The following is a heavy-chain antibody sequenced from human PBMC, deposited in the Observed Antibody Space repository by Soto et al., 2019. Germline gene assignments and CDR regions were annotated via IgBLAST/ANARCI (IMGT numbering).Heavy chain of an antibody. CDR1: GGSISSGGYY. D-gene: IGHD5-12*01. CDR2: IYYSGST. Sequence: PSETLSLTCTVSGGSISSGGYYWSWIRQHPGKGLEWIGYIYYSGSTYYNPSLKGRVTISVDTSKNQFSLKLSSVTAADTAVYYCARFKRDGYNYWFDPWGQGTLVTVSS. J-gene: IGHJ5*02. CDR3: ARFKRDGYNYWFDP. V-gene: IGHV4-31*03.